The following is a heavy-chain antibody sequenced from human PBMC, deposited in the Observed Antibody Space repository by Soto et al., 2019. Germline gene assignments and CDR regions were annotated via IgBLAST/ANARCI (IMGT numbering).Heavy chain of an antibody. J-gene: IGHJ4*02. Sequence: QVQLQESGPGLVKPSGTLSLTCAVSGGSISSSNWWSWVRQPPGKGLEWIGEIYHSGSTNYNPSLKSRVTISVDKSKNQFSLKLSSVAAAGTAVYYCARDVSDCSGGSCYGYWGQGTLVTVSS. D-gene: IGHD2-15*01. CDR2: IYHSGST. CDR1: GGSISSSNW. CDR3: ARDVSDCSGGSCYGY. V-gene: IGHV4-4*02.